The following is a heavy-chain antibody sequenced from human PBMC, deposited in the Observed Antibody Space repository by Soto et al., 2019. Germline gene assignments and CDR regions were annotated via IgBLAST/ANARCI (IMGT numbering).Heavy chain of an antibody. CDR1: GYTFTSYG. J-gene: IGHJ4*02. D-gene: IGHD3-22*01. Sequence: ASVKVSCKASGYTFTSYGISWVRQAPGQGLEWMGWISAYNGNTNYAQKLQGRVTMTTDTSTSTAYMELRSLRSDDTAVYYCARTYYYDSSGYYPFDYWGQGTLVTAPQ. CDR2: ISAYNGNT. V-gene: IGHV1-18*04. CDR3: ARTYYYDSSGYYPFDY.